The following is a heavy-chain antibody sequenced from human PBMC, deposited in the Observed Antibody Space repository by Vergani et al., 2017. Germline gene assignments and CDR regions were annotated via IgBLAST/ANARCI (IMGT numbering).Heavy chain of an antibody. CDR3: AKHLGTSSGGGWFDP. D-gene: IGHD6-6*01. V-gene: IGHV3-9*02. CDR1: GFTSAGDA. J-gene: IGHJ5*02. Sequence: EVQLEKSAGGLVLPGRSLRLSCVASGFTSAGDAMHGVRQAPGKGLEWVSGISWNSNSIGYADSVKGRFTISRYNAKNSLYLQMNSLRAEDTALYYCAKHLGTSSGGGWFDPWGQGTLVTVSS. CDR2: ISWNSNSI.